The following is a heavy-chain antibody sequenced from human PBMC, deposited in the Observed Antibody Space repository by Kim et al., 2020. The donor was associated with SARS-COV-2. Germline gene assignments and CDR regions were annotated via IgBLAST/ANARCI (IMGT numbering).Heavy chain of an antibody. CDR3: ARDPLTLRYFDWLLYFPGYYYYGMDV. J-gene: IGHJ6*02. Sequence: ASVKVSCKASGYTFTSYGISWVRQAPGQGLEWMGWISAYNGNTNYAQKLQGRVTMTTDTSTSTAYMELRSLRSDDTAVYYCARDPLTLRYFDWLLYFPGYYYYGMDVWGQGTTVTVSS. CDR1: GYTFTSYG. D-gene: IGHD3-9*01. V-gene: IGHV1-18*04. CDR2: ISAYNGNT.